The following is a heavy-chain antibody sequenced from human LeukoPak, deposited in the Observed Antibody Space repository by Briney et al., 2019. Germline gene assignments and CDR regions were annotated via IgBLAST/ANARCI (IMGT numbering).Heavy chain of an antibody. J-gene: IGHJ4*02. D-gene: IGHD1-14*01. Sequence: GGSLRLSCAASGFTFSSYAMSWVRQAPGKGREWVSAISSSGSSTYYADSVKGRFTISRDNPKNTLYLQMNGLRAEDTAVYYCAKGPETGRFDYWGQGTLVTVSS. CDR2: ISSSGSST. CDR3: AKGPETGRFDY. V-gene: IGHV3-23*01. CDR1: GFTFSSYA.